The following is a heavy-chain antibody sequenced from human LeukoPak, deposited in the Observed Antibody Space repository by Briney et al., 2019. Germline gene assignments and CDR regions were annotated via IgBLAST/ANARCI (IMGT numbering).Heavy chain of an antibody. CDR1: GFTFDDYG. CDR2: INWNGGST. V-gene: IGHV3-20*04. Sequence: GGPLRLSCAASGFTFDDYGMSWVRQAPGKGLEWVSGINWNGGSTGYADSVKGRFTISRDNAKNSLYLQMNSLRAEDTALYYCARGVTSTVTTGFDYWGQGTLVTVSS. CDR3: ARGVTSTVTTGFDY. J-gene: IGHJ4*02. D-gene: IGHD4-17*01.